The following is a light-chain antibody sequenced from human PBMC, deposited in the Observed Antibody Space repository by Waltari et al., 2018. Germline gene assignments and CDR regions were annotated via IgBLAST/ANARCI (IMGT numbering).Light chain of an antibody. J-gene: IGKJ2*02. CDR2: GAS. CDR3: HQYGSSPGT. CDR1: QSVSSSY. Sequence: ETVLTQSPGTLSLSPGEGATLSCRASQSVSSSYLAWYQQKPGQAPRLLIYGASSRATGIPDFTLTIIRLETEDFAVYYCHQYGSSPGTFGQGTKLEIK. V-gene: IGKV3-20*01.